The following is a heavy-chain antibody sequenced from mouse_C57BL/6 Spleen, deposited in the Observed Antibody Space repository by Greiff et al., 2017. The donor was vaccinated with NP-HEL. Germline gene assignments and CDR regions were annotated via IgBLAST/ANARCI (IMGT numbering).Heavy chain of an antibody. D-gene: IGHD2-14*01. Sequence: VQLQQSGAELVRPGTSVKMSCKASGYTFTNYWIGWAKQRPGHGLEWIGDIYPGGGYTNYNEKFKGKATLTADKSSSTAYMQFSSLTSEDSAIDYCARRGSMGTTAGFGYWGQGTTLTVSS. CDR2: IYPGGGYT. CDR1: GYTFTNYW. V-gene: IGHV1-63*01. J-gene: IGHJ2*01. CDR3: ARRGSMGTTAGFGY.